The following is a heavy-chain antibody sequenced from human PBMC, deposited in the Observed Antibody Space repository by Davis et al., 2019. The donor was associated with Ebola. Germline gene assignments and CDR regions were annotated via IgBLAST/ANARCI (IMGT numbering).Heavy chain of an antibody. V-gene: IGHV4-61*01. D-gene: IGHD3-16*01. Sequence: PSETLSLTCTVSGGSVSSGSYYWSWIRQPPGKGLEWIGYIYYSGSTNYNPSLKSRVTISVDTSKNQFSLKLSSVTAADTAVYYCARDRAYVGVTDYGMDVWGQGTTVTVSS. CDR3: ARDRAYVGVTDYGMDV. CDR2: IYYSGST. J-gene: IGHJ6*02. CDR1: GGSVSSGSYY.